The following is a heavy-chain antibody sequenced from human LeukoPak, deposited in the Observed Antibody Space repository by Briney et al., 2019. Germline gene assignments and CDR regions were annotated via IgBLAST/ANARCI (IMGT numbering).Heavy chain of an antibody. J-gene: IGHJ5*02. CDR3: ARGGNCSGGSCYLYNWFDP. Sequence: PSETLSLTCTVSGGSISSGSYYWSWIRQPAGKGLEWIGRIYTSGSTNYNPSLKSRVTISVGTSKNQFSLKLSSVTAADTAVYYCARGGNCSGGSCYLYNWFDPWGQGTLVTVSS. D-gene: IGHD2-15*01. CDR1: GGSISSGSYY. CDR2: IYTSGST. V-gene: IGHV4-61*02.